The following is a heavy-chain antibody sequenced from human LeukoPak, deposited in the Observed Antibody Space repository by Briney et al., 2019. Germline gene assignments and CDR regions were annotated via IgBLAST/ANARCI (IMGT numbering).Heavy chain of an antibody. D-gene: IGHD6-6*01. J-gene: IGHJ5*02. CDR3: ARGKGIAARPANGGFDP. Sequence: PSETLSLTCTVSGGSINSGGYYWSWIRQHPGKGLEWIGYISHSGSTSYNPSLKSRVTISVDTSKNQFSLKLSSVTAADTAVYYCARGKGIAARPANGGFDPWGQGTLVTVSS. CDR2: ISHSGST. V-gene: IGHV4-31*03. CDR1: GGSINSGGYY.